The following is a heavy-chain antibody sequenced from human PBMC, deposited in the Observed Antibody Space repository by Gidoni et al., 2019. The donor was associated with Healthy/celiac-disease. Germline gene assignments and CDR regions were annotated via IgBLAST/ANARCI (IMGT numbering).Heavy chain of an antibody. CDR1: VRSILSSNW. J-gene: IGHJ4*02. CDR2: IYHSGST. V-gene: IGHV4-4*02. Sequence: QVQLHESGPGLVKPSGTLSLTCAFSVRSILSSNWWSWVRQPPGKGLEWIGEIYHSGSTNYNPSLKSRVTRSVDKSKNQFSLKLSKVTAADTAVYYWARKPQSSWYFTLFFDYWGQGTLVTVSS. D-gene: IGHD6-13*01. CDR3: ARKPQSSWYFTLFFDY.